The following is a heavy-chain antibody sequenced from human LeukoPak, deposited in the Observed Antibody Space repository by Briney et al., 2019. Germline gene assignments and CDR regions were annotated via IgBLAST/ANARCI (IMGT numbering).Heavy chain of an antibody. V-gene: IGHV3-33*01. CDR3: ARARGYFDY. Sequence: GGSLRLSCAASGFTFSNYGMQWVRQAPGKGLEWVAVIWYDGSNKYYPDSTKGRFTISRDNSKNTLYLQVNSLTAEDTAVYYCARARGYFDYWGQGTLVTVSS. CDR1: GFTFSNYG. J-gene: IGHJ4*02. CDR2: IWYDGSNK. D-gene: IGHD2-15*01.